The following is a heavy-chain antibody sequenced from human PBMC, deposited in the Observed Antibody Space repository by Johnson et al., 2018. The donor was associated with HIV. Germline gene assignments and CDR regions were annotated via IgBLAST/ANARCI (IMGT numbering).Heavy chain of an antibody. Sequence: VQLVESGGGLVQPGGSLRLSCAASGFTVSSNYMSWVRQGPGKGLEWVSVINSGGDTYYADSVKGRCTISRDNSKNTLYLQMHSLRAEDTAVYYCARACRDGYTCDVYDIWGQGTMLTVSS. D-gene: IGHD5-24*01. CDR3: ARACRDGYTCDVYDI. CDR1: GFTVSSNY. J-gene: IGHJ3*02. CDR2: INSGGDT. V-gene: IGHV3-66*01.